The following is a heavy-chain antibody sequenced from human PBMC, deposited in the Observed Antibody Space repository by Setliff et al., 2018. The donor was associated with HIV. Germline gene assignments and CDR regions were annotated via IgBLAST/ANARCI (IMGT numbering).Heavy chain of an antibody. CDR3: ARGPLFGNQYYPYHYMDV. Sequence: ASVKVSCKASGYTFSTYGIHWMRQAPGQRPEYMGWTNTANGNTKYSQDLLGRVSITMDTSASTSYMELSSLRSQDMAVYYCARGPLFGNQYYPYHYMDVWGKGTTVTVSS. J-gene: IGHJ6*03. CDR1: GYTFSTYG. CDR2: TNTANGNT. D-gene: IGHD3-3*01. V-gene: IGHV1-3*02.